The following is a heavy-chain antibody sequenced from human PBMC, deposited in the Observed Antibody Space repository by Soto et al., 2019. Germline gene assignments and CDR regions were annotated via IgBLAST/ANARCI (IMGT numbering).Heavy chain of an antibody. J-gene: IGHJ4*02. CDR3: ARGLADGSGSYYFDY. CDR2: IYYSGST. CDR1: GGSISSYY. V-gene: IGHV4-59*12. Sequence: SETLSLTCTVSGGSISSYYWSWIRQPPGKGLEWIGYIYYSGSTNYNPSLKSRFTISVDTSKNQFSLKLSSVTAADTAVYYCARGLADGSGSYYFDYWGQGTLVTVSS. D-gene: IGHD3-10*01.